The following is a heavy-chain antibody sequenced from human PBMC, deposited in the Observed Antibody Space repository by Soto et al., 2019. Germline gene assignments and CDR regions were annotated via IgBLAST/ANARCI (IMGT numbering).Heavy chain of an antibody. D-gene: IGHD3-10*01. J-gene: IGHJ4*02. V-gene: IGHV3-11*06. Sequence: GGSLRLSCEASGFTFSDYYMRWIRQVPGRGLECLSYVSSDGGFTHYADSVQGRFTISRDNTKNSLFLEMKGLRAEDTALYFCARDPMGRGVPLDYWGPGTLVTVSS. CDR3: ARDPMGRGVPLDY. CDR2: VSSDGGFT. CDR1: GFTFSDYY.